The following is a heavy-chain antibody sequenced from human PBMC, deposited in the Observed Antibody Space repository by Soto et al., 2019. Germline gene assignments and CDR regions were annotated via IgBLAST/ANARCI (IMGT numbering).Heavy chain of an antibody. CDR3: ARETAYDSSDPYFDY. CDR1: GFTFSSYS. Sequence: EVQLVESGGGLVKPGGSLRLSCAASGFTFSSYSMNWVRQAPGKGLEWVSSISSSSSYIYYADSVKGRVTISRDNAKNSLYVQMNSLRAEDTAVYYCARETAYDSSDPYFDYWGQGTLVTVSS. J-gene: IGHJ4*02. V-gene: IGHV3-21*01. D-gene: IGHD3-22*01. CDR2: ISSSSSYI.